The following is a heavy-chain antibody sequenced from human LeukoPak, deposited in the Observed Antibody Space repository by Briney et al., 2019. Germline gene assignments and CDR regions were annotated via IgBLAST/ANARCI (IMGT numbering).Heavy chain of an antibody. CDR3: ARETVTTYFFDY. CDR2: INPNSGGT. D-gene: IGHD4-17*01. J-gene: IGHJ4*02. CDR1: EYSFTAYY. V-gene: IGHV1-2*02. Sequence: GASVKVSCKASEYSFTAYYMHWVRQAPGQGLEWMGWINPNSGGTNYAQKFQGRVTMTRDTSISTAYMELSRLRSDDTAVYYCARETVTTYFFDYWGQGTLVTVSS.